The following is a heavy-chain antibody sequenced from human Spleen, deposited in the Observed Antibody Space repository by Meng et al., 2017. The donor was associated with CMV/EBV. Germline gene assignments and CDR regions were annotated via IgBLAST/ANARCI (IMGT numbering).Heavy chain of an antibody. D-gene: IGHD3-22*01. CDR2: LSGSSGNR. Sequence: GESLKISCAASGFTFSSYSMNWVRQAPGKGLEWVSTLSGSSGNRFIADSVKGRFTVSRDNSENTLYVQMNSLRVEDTAVYYCARDLNDSSGYYRAFEIWGQGTVVTVSS. CDR1: GFTFSSYS. V-gene: IGHV3-21*04. J-gene: IGHJ3*02. CDR3: ARDLNDSSGYYRAFEI.